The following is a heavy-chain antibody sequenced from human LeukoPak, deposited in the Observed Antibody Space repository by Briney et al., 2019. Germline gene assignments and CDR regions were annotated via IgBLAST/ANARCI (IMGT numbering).Heavy chain of an antibody. J-gene: IGHJ6*03. CDR1: GFTFDDYG. V-gene: IGHV3-20*04. D-gene: IGHD1-26*01. CDR3: ARDPYSGNYGNYYYYYMDV. Sequence: GGSLRLSCAASGFTFDDYGMSWVRQAPGKGLEWVSGINWSGGSTGYADSVKGRFTISRDNAKNSLFLQMNNLSPDDTAVYFCARDPYSGNYGNYYYYYMDVWGKGTTVTISS. CDR2: INWSGGST.